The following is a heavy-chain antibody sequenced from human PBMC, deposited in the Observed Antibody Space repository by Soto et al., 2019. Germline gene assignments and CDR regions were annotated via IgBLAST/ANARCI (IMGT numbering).Heavy chain of an antibody. V-gene: IGHV3-33*01. CDR3: TRATFDV. Sequence: GGSLRLSCAVSGFSFSTYAMHWVRQAPGKGLEWLAPIWFDGVKEYCAESVRGRFTISIDNSKNTVFLQMDTVGAEDSALYYCTRATFDVWGQGTTVTVSS. CDR2: IWFDGVKE. J-gene: IGHJ6*02. CDR1: GFSFSTYA.